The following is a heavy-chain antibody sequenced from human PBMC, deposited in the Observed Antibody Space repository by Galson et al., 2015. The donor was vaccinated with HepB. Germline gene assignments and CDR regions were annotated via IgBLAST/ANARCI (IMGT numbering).Heavy chain of an antibody. Sequence: SVTVSCKASGSTFTGYSMHWVRQAPGQGLEWMGWINPNSGGTNYAQKFQGRVTMTRDTSISTAYMELSRLRSDDTAVYYCARDLYDSSGLVPGYWGQGTLVTVSS. CDR3: ARDLYDSSGLVPGY. CDR2: INPNSGGT. J-gene: IGHJ4*02. V-gene: IGHV1-2*02. D-gene: IGHD3-22*01. CDR1: GSTFTGYS.